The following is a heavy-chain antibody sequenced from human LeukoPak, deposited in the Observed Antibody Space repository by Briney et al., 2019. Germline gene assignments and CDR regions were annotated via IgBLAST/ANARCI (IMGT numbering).Heavy chain of an antibody. J-gene: IGHJ4*02. CDR1: GYTFRDYG. D-gene: IGHD3-10*01. V-gene: IGHV1-18*01. Sequence: ASVKVSCKASGYTFRDYGINWVRQAPGQGLEWMGWISGDSYDTKYEQKLHDRVTMTTDTSTSTAYMELRSLRSDDTAVYYCARNRTGTSDFWGQGTLVTVSS. CDR3: ARNRTGTSDF. CDR2: ISGDSYDT.